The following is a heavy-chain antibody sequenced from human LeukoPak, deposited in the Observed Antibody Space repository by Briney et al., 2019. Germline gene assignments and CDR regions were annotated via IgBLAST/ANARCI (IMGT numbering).Heavy chain of an antibody. Sequence: VASVKVSCKASGYIFTGYYLHWVRQAPGQGLEWMGWINPNSGGTNYAQKFQGRVTMTRDTSISTAYMELSRLRSDDTAVYYCARDRRYSSSWRLSFDYWGQGTLVTVSS. CDR3: ARDRRYSSSWRLSFDY. CDR1: GYIFTGYY. V-gene: IGHV1-2*02. D-gene: IGHD6-13*01. CDR2: INPNSGGT. J-gene: IGHJ4*02.